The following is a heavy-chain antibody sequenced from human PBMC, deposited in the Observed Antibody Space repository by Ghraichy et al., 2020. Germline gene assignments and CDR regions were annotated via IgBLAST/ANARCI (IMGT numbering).Heavy chain of an antibody. CDR1: GGSINSYY. V-gene: IGHV4-4*09. CDR2: IYTSGST. J-gene: IGHJ3*02. CDR3: ARHRYWSERGAFDI. Sequence: SETLSLTCTVSGGSINSYYWSWIRQPPGKGLEWIGYIYTSGSTNYNPSLKSRVTISVDTSKNQFSLKLSSVTAADTAVYYCARHRYWSERGAFDIWGQGTMVTVSS. D-gene: IGHD1-14*01.